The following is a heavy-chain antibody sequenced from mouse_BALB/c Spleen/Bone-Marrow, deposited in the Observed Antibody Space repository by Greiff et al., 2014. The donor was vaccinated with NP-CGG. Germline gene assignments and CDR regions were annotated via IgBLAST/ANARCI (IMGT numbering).Heavy chain of an antibody. CDR3: ARWEYYAMDY. J-gene: IGHJ4*01. V-gene: IGHV14-3*02. Sequence: VQLKDSGAELVKPGASVKLSCTASGFNIEDTYMHWVKQRPEQGLEWIGRIDPANGNTKYDPKFQGKATITADTSSNTAYLQLSSLTSEDTAVYYCARWEYYAMDYWGQGTSVTVSS. D-gene: IGHD4-1*01. CDR1: GFNIEDTY. CDR2: IDPANGNT.